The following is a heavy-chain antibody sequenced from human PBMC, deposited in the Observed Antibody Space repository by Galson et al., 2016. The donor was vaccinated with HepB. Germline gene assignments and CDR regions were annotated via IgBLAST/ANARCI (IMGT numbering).Heavy chain of an antibody. CDR1: GFSLSSTGAG. J-gene: IGHJ4*02. CDR3: AHRGSVFDTPVDTPGDMDF. V-gene: IGHV2-5*02. D-gene: IGHD2-21*01. Sequence: PALVKPTQTLTLTCTFSGFSLSSTGAGVHWIRQPPGKALEWLGAIYWDDDKRYSPSLKSRLTITRTTSRNQVVLTMTNMDPVDTATYYCAHRGSVFDTPVDTPGDMDFWGQGTLVTVSS. CDR2: IYWDDDK.